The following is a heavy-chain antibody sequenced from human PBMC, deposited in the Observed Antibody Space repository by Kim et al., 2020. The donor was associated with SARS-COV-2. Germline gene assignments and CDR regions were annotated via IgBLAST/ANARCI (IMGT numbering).Heavy chain of an antibody. CDR3: ARVASGSTAWYYFDY. V-gene: IGHV3-11*01. D-gene: IGHD6-19*01. Sequence: DSVKGRLPSPKANAKNSLYLQMNSLGAEDTAVYYCARVASGSTAWYYFDYWGQGTLVTVSS. J-gene: IGHJ4*02.